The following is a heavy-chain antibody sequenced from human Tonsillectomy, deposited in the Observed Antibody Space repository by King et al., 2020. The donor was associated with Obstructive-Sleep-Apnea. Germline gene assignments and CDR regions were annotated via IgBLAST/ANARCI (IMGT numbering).Heavy chain of an antibody. V-gene: IGHV3-64D*09. D-gene: IGHD3-16*01. CDR2: ISNNGVSA. Sequence: VQLVESGGGLVQPGGSLRLSCSASGFTFTAFTMHWVRQAPGKGPEYVSGISNNGVSADYADSVKGRFTISRDNSKNTLFLQMLSLKIEDTALYYCVKELARAGYVFEFDVWGPGKTVSVSS. CDR1: GFTFTAFT. CDR3: VKELARAGYVFEFDV. J-gene: IGHJ3*01.